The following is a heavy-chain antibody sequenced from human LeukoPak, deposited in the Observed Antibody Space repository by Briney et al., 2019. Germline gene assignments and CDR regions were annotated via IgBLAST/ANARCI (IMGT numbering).Heavy chain of an antibody. D-gene: IGHD3-22*01. Sequence: GASVKVPCKASGYTFTSYGISWVRQAPGQGLEWMGWIDPNSGDTNYAQKFQGRVTMTRDTSISTAYMELSRLRSDDTAVYYCARSYHYYDSSGYSMGDTFEIWGQGTMVTVSS. CDR2: IDPNSGDT. CDR3: ARSYHYYDSSGYSMGDTFEI. J-gene: IGHJ3*02. CDR1: GYTFTSYG. V-gene: IGHV1-2*02.